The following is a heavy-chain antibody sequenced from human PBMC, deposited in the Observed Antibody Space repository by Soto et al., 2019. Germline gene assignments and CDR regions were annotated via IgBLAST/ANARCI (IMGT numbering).Heavy chain of an antibody. V-gene: IGHV4-59*08. D-gene: IGHD6-6*01. J-gene: IGHJ6*03. CDR2: IYYSGST. Sequence: SETLSLTCTVSGGSISSYYWSWIRQPPGKGLKWIGYIYYSGSTNYNPSLKSRVTISVDTSKNQFSLKLSSVTAADTAVYYCARRGEYSSFNYYYYYMDVWGKGTTVTVSS. CDR1: GGSISSYY. CDR3: ARRGEYSSFNYYYYYMDV.